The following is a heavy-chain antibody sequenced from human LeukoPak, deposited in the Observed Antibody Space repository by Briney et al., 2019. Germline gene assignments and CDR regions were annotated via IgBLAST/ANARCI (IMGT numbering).Heavy chain of an antibody. CDR1: GFTFSSYN. CDR2: IQYDGSKK. D-gene: IGHD6-13*01. J-gene: IGHJ5*02. Sequence: GGSLRLSCAASGFTFSSYNMNWVRQAPGKGLEWVTFIQYDGSKKYYADSVKGRFTISRDNSKNTLYLQMNSLRAEDTAVYYCATTYSSSWYGEHWFDPWGQGTLVTVSS. V-gene: IGHV3-30*02. CDR3: ATTYSSSWYGEHWFDP.